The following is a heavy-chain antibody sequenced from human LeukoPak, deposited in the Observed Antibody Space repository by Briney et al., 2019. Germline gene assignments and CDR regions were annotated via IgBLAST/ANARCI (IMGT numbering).Heavy chain of an antibody. D-gene: IGHD3-16*01. CDR2: TRSKVNNHTT. Sequence: PGGSPRLSCAASGITLSDQYMEWVRQTPGKGLEWVGRTRSKVNNHTTEYAASVKGRFTISRDDSNNSLYLQMNSLKTEDTAVYYCARMTFGGMDFWGKGTTVTVSS. J-gene: IGHJ6*04. CDR1: GITLSDQY. CDR3: ARMTFGGMDF. V-gene: IGHV3-72*01.